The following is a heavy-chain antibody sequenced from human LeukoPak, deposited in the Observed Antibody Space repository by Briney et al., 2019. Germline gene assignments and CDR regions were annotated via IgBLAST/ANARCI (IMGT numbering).Heavy chain of an antibody. CDR2: FDPEDGET. J-gene: IGHJ5*02. D-gene: IGHD5-18*01. CDR1: GYTLTELS. V-gene: IGHV1-24*01. Sequence: ASVKIPCKVSGYTLTELSIHRVRQALGKGLEWRIGFDPEDGETIYAQKFQGRVTMTEDTSTDTAYMELSSLRSEDTAVYYCATRYSYGQTRWFDPWGQGTLVTVSS. CDR3: ATRYSYGQTRWFDP.